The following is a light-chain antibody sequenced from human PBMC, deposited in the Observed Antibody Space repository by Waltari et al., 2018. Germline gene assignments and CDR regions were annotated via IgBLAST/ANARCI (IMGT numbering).Light chain of an antibody. V-gene: IGLV1-51*02. J-gene: IGLJ3*02. Sequence: QSVLTQPPSVSAAPGQTVTISCSGSSSNIGNNYVSWYQQFPGTAPKLLIHETIGLPAGIPDRSSGSKSGPSATLAITGLQTGDEAEYYCGTWDSSLSAGVFGGGTKLTVL. CDR3: GTWDSSLSAGV. CDR2: ETI. CDR1: SSNIGNNY.